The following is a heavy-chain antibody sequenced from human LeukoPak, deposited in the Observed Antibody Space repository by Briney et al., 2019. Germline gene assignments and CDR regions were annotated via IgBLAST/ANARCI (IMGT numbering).Heavy chain of an antibody. CDR3: ARVSCSSTWCAFDI. J-gene: IGHJ3*02. Sequence: SETLSLTCTVSGGSISSGGYYWSWIRQPPGKGLEWIGYIYHSGSTYYNPSLKSRVTISVDRSKNQFSLKLSSVTAADTAVYYCARVSCSSTWCAFDIWGQGTMVTVSS. V-gene: IGHV4-30-2*01. CDR1: GGSISSGGYY. D-gene: IGHD2-2*01. CDR2: IYHSGST.